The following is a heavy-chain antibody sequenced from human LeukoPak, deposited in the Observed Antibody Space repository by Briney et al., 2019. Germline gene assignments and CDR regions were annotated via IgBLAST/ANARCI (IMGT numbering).Heavy chain of an antibody. CDR2: IRGSGGGT. CDR1: GITFSTYA. CDR3: TRDPNGDYVGAFDM. J-gene: IGHJ3*02. D-gene: IGHD4-17*01. Sequence: GGSLRLSCAASGITFSTYAMTWVRQAPGKGLEWVSSIRGSGGGTDYADSVKGRFTISRDNSRDTLFLQMNSLRAEDTALYYCTRDPNGDYVGAFDMWGPGTMVTASS. V-gene: IGHV3-23*01.